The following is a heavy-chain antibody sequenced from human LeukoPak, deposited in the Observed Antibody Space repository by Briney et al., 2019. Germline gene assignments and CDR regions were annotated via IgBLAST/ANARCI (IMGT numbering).Heavy chain of an antibody. D-gene: IGHD2-21*01. CDR2: IKEDGSEK. Sequence: GGCLRLSCAASGFTFSTYWMNWVRQAPGKGLEWLANIKEDGSEKNYLDSVKGRFTISRDNAKNSLYLQMNSLRAEDTAVYYCARAYSVHYWGQGTLVTV. CDR1: GFTFSTYW. J-gene: IGHJ4*02. CDR3: ARAYSVHY. V-gene: IGHV3-7*04.